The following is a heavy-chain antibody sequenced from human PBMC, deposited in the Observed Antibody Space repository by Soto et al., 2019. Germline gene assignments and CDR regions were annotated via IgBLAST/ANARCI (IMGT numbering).Heavy chain of an antibody. CDR1: GFSLNNGGVG. J-gene: IGHJ5*01. Sequence: QITLKESVPTLVEPTETLTLTCSFSGFSLNNGGVGVGWFRQAPGKALECLGIIYWDNDRRYNPSLKKRLTITKDACRNQVTLTMTYMEHEDTVTYYCAHRVSYSVSCDVGWFDSWGEGTPVTVS. CDR3: AHRVSYSVSCDVGWFDS. D-gene: IGHD2-15*01. CDR2: IYWDNDR. V-gene: IGHV2-5*02.